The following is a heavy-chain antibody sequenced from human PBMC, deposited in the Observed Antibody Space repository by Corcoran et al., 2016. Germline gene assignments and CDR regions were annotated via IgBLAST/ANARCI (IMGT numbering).Heavy chain of an antibody. J-gene: IGHJ6*02. CDR3: AKDRLIMGVTKVVYYYGMDV. Sequence: QVQLVESGGGVVQPGRSLRLSCAASGFTFSSYGLHWVRLAPGKGLEWVAVISYDGSNKYYADSVEGLLTISRDNSKNTLYLQRNSLRAEDTAVYYYAKDRLIMGVTKVVYYYGMDVWGQGTTVTVSS. V-gene: IGHV3-30*18. D-gene: IGHD1-26*01. CDR1: GFTFSSYG. CDR2: ISYDGSNK.